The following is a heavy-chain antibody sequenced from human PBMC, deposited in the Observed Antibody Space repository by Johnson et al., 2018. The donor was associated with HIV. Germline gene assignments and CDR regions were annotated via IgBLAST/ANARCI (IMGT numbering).Heavy chain of an antibody. D-gene: IGHD6-13*01. CDR2: IKQDGSEK. CDR3: ARERLRAGAFDI. CDR1: GFTFSSYW. V-gene: IGHV3-7*05. Sequence: MLLVESGGGLVQPGGSLRLSCATSGFTFSSYWMSWVRQAPGKGLEWVANIKQDGSEKYYVDSVKVRFTISRDNAKNSLYLQMKSLRAEDTAVYYCARERLRAGAFDIWGQGTMVTVSS. J-gene: IGHJ3*02.